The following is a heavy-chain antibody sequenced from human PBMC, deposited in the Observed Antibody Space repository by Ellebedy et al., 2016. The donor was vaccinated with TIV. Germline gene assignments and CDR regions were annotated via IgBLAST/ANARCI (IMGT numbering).Heavy chain of an antibody. D-gene: IGHD1-1*01. CDR2: LRQDGGQT. Sequence: GESLKISCAASGFTFSNYWMSWVRQAPGKGLEWVANLRQDGGQTFSVDSVKGRFTISRDNAKNSLDLQMNSLRAEDTAVYYCARLNWRSGVSGFDIWGQGTMVTVSS. J-gene: IGHJ3*02. CDR3: ARLNWRSGVSGFDI. CDR1: GFTFSNYW. V-gene: IGHV3-7*01.